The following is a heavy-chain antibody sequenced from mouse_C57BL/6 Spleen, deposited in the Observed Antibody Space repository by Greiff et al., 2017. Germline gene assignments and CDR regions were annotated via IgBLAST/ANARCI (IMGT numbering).Heavy chain of an antibody. CDR3: TRRGVPYYAMDY. CDR2: IDPETGGT. Sequence: QVQLKQSGAELVRPGASVTLSCKASGYTFTDYEMHWVKQTPVHGLEWIGAIDPETGGTAYNQKFKGKAILTADKSSSPAYMELRSLTSEDSAVYYCTRRGVPYYAMDYWGQGTSVTVSS. D-gene: IGHD2-14*01. J-gene: IGHJ4*01. CDR1: GYTFTDYE. V-gene: IGHV1-15*01.